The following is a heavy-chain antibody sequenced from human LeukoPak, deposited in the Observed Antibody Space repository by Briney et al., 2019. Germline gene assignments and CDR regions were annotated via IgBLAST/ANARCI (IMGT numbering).Heavy chain of an antibody. CDR3: ARDVGYCSSTSCYRREVTFDY. CDR1: GYTFTGYY. V-gene: IGHV1-2*02. D-gene: IGHD2-2*02. Sequence: ASVKVSCKASGYTFTGYYMHWVRQAPGRGLEWMGWINPNSGGTNYAQKFQGRVTMTRDTSISTAYMELSRLRSDDTAVYYCARDVGYCSSTSCYRREVTFDYWGQGTLVTVSS. CDR2: INPNSGGT. J-gene: IGHJ4*02.